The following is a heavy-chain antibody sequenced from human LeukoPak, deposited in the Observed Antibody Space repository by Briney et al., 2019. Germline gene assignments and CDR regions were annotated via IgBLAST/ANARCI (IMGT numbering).Heavy chain of an antibody. J-gene: IGHJ6*02. Sequence: GGSLRLSCAASGFTFSSYDMHWVRQATGKGLEWVSAIGTAGDTYYPGSVKGRFTISRENAKNSLYLQMNSLRAGDTAVYYCARARPFSSSWYTGRQTYYYYGMDVWGQGTTVTVSS. CDR3: ARARPFSSSWYTGRQTYYYYGMDV. D-gene: IGHD6-13*01. CDR2: IGTAGDT. V-gene: IGHV3-13*01. CDR1: GFTFSSYD.